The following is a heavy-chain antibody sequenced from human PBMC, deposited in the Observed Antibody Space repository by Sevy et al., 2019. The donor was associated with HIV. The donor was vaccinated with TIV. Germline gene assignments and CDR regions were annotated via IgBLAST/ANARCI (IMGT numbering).Heavy chain of an antibody. Sequence: GGCLRLSCAASGFTFTSYSMNWVRQAPGKGLEWVSSTSSYSSYIYYADSVKGRFTISRDNAKNSLYLQMNSLRTEDTAVYYCARDPGDYRPRRFDHWGQGILVTVSS. CDR1: GFTFTSYS. CDR2: TSSYSSYI. J-gene: IGHJ4*02. V-gene: IGHV3-21*01. D-gene: IGHD4-4*01. CDR3: ARDPGDYRPRRFDH.